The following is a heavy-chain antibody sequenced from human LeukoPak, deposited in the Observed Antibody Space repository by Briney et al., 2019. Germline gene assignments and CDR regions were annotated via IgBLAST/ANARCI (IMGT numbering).Heavy chain of an antibody. CDR3: AKDLGSLLTMVRGVIKGGAAFDI. Sequence: PGGSLRLSCAASGFTFDDYAMHWVRQAPGKGLEWVSGISWNSGSIGYADSVKGRFTISRDNAKNSLYLQMNSLRAEDTALYYCAKDLGSLLTMVRGVIKGGAAFDIWGQGTMVTVS. V-gene: IGHV3-9*01. CDR1: GFTFDDYA. CDR2: ISWNSGSI. J-gene: IGHJ3*02. D-gene: IGHD3-10*01.